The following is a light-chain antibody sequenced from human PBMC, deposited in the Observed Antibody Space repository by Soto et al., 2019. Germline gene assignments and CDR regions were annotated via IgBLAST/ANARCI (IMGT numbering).Light chain of an antibody. Sequence: EIVLTQSPGTLSLSPGERATLSCRASQSVSSSYLAWYQQKPGQAPSLLIYGASSRATGIPERFSGSGSGTDFTLTISRLEPEDFAVYYWHQYGSSPLTFGGGTKVEIK. J-gene: IGKJ4*01. CDR3: HQYGSSPLT. V-gene: IGKV3-20*01. CDR1: QSVSSSY. CDR2: GAS.